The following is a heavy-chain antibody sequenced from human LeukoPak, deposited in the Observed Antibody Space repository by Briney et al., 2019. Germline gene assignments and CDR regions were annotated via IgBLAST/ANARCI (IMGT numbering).Heavy chain of an antibody. V-gene: IGHV1-8*01. J-gene: IGHJ6*03. Sequence: GASVKVSCKASGFTFTSYDINWVRRATGQGLEWMGWMNPNSGNTGYARKFQGRVTMTMDTSISTAYMELSSLRSDDTAVYYCARNQQQLVPPHYYYYYYMDVWGKGTTVTVSS. CDR2: MNPNSGNT. CDR1: GFTFTSYD. CDR3: ARNQQQLVPPHYYYYYYMDV. D-gene: IGHD6-13*01.